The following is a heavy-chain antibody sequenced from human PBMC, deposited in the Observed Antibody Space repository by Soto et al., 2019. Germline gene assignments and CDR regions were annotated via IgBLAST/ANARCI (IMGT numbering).Heavy chain of an antibody. CDR2: MYHSGSA. CDR3: ARANQWLVPYLFDH. V-gene: IGHV4-59*01. Sequence: PSETLSLTCTVSGDSISRYYWSWIRQPPGKELEWIGYMYHSGSANYNPSLKSRVTMAVDTSKNQFSLKLNSVTAADTAVYYCARANQWLVPYLFDHWGQGALVTVS. D-gene: IGHD6-19*01. CDR1: GDSISRYY. J-gene: IGHJ4*02.